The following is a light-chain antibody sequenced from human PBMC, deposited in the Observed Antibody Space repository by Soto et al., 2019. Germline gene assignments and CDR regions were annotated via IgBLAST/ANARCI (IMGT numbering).Light chain of an antibody. J-gene: IGKJ1*01. CDR1: QSVSSN. Sequence: EILFAPSPATPCFSPVERATLSCKASQSVSSNLAWYRQKPGQAPRLLIYDSSNRAAGIPARFSGSGSGTDFTLTVSSLEPEDFVVYYCQQRSDWPWTFGQGTKVDIK. V-gene: IGKV3-11*01. CDR2: DSS. CDR3: QQRSDWPWT.